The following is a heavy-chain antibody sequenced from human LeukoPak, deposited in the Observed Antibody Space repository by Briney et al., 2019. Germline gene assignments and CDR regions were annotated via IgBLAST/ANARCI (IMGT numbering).Heavy chain of an antibody. D-gene: IGHD3-3*01. V-gene: IGHV3-7*01. CDR1: GFMFSRNW. J-gene: IGHJ4*02. Sequence: LGGSLRLSCAASGFMFSRNWMGWVRQAPGKGLEWVVNIKPDGSEKYYVDSVKGRFTISRDNAKNSLYLQMNSLRAEDTAVYYCAKVAYDITIFAGLEMDCWGQGTLVTVSS. CDR2: IKPDGSEK. CDR3: AKVAYDITIFAGLEMDC.